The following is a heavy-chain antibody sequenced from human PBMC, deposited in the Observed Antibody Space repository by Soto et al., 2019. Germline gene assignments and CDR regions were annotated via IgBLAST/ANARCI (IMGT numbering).Heavy chain of an antibody. V-gene: IGHV3-74*01. CDR1: GFTFSSDW. Sequence: GGSLRLSCAASGFTFSSDWMHWVRQAAGKGLVWVSRINMDGSSTNYADSVKGRSTISRDNAKNTLYLQMNSLRAEDTAVYYCARGPRGLYGNDYWGQGALVTVSS. J-gene: IGHJ4*02. D-gene: IGHD4-4*01. CDR3: ARGPRGLYGNDY. CDR2: INMDGSST.